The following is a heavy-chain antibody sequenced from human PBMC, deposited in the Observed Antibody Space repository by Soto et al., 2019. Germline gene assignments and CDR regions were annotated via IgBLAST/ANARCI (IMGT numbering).Heavy chain of an antibody. CDR3: ARRNTAGFLRYFDN. CDR1: GGTLTNFINYP. V-gene: IGHV1-69*06. Sequence: SVKVSCKPSGGTLTNFINYPINWVRQSPGQGLEWMGGIVPNIGTVNYAQKFQGRVTMTADKSTGTVYMELSSLRSDDSALYYCARRNTAGFLRYFDNWGQGTLVTVSS. J-gene: IGHJ4*02. D-gene: IGHD6-19*01. CDR2: IVPNIGTV.